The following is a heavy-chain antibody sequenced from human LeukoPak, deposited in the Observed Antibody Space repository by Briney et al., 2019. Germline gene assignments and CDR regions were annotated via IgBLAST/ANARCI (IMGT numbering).Heavy chain of an antibody. CDR1: GGSISSSSYY. J-gene: IGHJ4*02. CDR3: ATTLCSGGCYVDS. V-gene: IGHV4-39*07. Sequence: SETLSLTCTVSGGSISSSSYYWGWIRQPPGKGLEWIGSIYYSGSTYYNPSLKSRVTISVDTSKNQFSLKLSSVTAADTAVYYCATTLCSGGCYVDSWRQGTLVIVSS. D-gene: IGHD2-15*01. CDR2: IYYSGST.